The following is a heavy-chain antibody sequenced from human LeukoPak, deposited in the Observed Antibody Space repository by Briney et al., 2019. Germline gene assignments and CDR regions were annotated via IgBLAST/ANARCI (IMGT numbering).Heavy chain of an antibody. Sequence: KPSETLSLTCTVSGGSLSSFYWSWVWQPAGKGLEWIGRVDTSGSTHYNPSLKSRVTMSLDTSKNQFSLKLNSVTVADTAVYYCARGLGGAYYYMDVWGKGTTVTVSS. D-gene: IGHD3-16*01. CDR1: GGSLSSFY. V-gene: IGHV4-4*07. J-gene: IGHJ6*03. CDR2: VDTSGST. CDR3: ARGLGGAYYYMDV.